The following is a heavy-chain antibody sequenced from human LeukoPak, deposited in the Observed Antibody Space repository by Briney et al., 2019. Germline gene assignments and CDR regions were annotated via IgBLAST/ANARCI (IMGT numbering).Heavy chain of an antibody. CDR2: LYGGGNT. CDR1: GFTFSNAW. V-gene: IGHV3-66*01. Sequence: GGSLRLSCAASGFTFSNAWMTWVRQAPGKGLEWVSTLYGGGNTYYADSVKGRFTISRDNSKNTLYLQMNSLRAEDTAVYYCARGLSGSGSDCCPFKYWGQGTLVTVSS. D-gene: IGHD2-21*02. CDR3: ARGLSGSGSDCCPFKY. J-gene: IGHJ4*02.